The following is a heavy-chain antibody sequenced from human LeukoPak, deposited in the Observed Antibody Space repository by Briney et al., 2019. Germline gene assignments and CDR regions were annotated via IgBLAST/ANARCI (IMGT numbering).Heavy chain of an antibody. J-gene: IGHJ4*02. CDR3: ARGRGYSYGFDY. CDR2: INPNSGGT. D-gene: IGHD5-18*01. V-gene: IGHV1-2*02. Sequence: ASVKVSCKASGYTFTGYYMHWVRQAPGQGLEWMGWINPNSGGTNYAQRFQGRVTMTRDTSISTAYMELSRLRSDDTAVYYCARGRGYSYGFDYWGQGTLVTVSS. CDR1: GYTFTGYY.